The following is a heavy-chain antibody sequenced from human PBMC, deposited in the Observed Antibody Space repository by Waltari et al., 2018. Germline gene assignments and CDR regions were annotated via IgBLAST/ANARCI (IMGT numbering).Heavy chain of an antibody. CDR2: IMTDGSEE. V-gene: IGHV3-7*01. CDR1: GFTLSRYW. Sequence: EVQLVESGGGLVQPGGSLRLPCAASGFTLSRYWLGWVRQAPGKGPEWVANIMTDGSEEYYVDSVRGRFTISRDNAKNSLYLQMNSLRPEDTAVYYCARDQWFAFDIWGHGTMVTVSS. CDR3: ARDQWFAFDI. J-gene: IGHJ3*02. D-gene: IGHD3-22*01.